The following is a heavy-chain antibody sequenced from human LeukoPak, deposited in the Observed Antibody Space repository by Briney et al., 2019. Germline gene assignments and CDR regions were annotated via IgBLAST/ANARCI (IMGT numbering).Heavy chain of an antibody. D-gene: IGHD6-13*01. Sequence: PGGSLRLSCAASGFSFSSYWMSWVRQAPGKGLLWVSRINSDGSSTSYADSVKGRFTISRDNAMNTLYLQMNSLRAEDTAVYYCARRIAAAAAPYYFDYWGQGTLVTVSS. CDR1: GFSFSSYW. V-gene: IGHV3-74*01. CDR3: ARRIAAAAAPYYFDY. J-gene: IGHJ4*02. CDR2: INSDGSST.